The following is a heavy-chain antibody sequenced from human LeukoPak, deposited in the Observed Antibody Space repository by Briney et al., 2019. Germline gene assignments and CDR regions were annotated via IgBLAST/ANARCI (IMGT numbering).Heavy chain of an antibody. CDR3: ARDLTPYYYDSSGYYGGFGY. V-gene: IGHV3-48*03. CDR2: ISSSGSTI. D-gene: IGHD3-22*01. J-gene: IGHJ4*02. CDR1: GFTFSGYS. Sequence: GGSLRLSCAASGFTFSGYSMNWVRQAPGKGLEWVSYISSSGSTIYYADSVKGRFTISRDNAKNSLYLQMNSLRAEDTAVYYCARDLTPYYYDSSGYYGGFGYWGQGTLVTVSS.